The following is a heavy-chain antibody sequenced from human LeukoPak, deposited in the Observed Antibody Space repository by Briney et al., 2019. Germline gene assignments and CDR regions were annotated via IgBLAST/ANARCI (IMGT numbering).Heavy chain of an antibody. Sequence: SQTLSLTCTVSGGSISSGDYYWSWIRQPPGKGLEWIGYVYNSGSTYYNPSLKSRVTISLDTSKNQFSLKLSSVTAADTAVYYCALGFGGYSYGYDYYCGMDVWGQGTTVTVSS. D-gene: IGHD5-18*01. CDR1: GGSISSGDYY. V-gene: IGHV4-30-4*01. CDR3: ALGFGGYSYGYDYYCGMDV. CDR2: VYNSGST. J-gene: IGHJ6*02.